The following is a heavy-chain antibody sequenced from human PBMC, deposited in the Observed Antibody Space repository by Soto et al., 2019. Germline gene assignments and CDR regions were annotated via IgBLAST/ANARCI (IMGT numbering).Heavy chain of an antibody. J-gene: IGHJ6*02. CDR3: AKLSDSSGYYLPYFYAMDV. CDR1: GFTFSSYG. Sequence: WGSLRLSCAASGFTFSSYGMHWVRQAPGKGLEWVAVISGSGGDTYYADSVKGRFTVSRDNSKNTLYLQMNSLRAEDTAVYYCAKLSDSSGYYLPYFYAMDVWGQGTTVTVSS. D-gene: IGHD3-22*01. V-gene: IGHV3-23*01. CDR2: ISGSGGDT.